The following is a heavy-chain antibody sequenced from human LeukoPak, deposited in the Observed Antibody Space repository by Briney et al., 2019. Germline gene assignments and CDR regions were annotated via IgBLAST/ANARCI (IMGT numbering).Heavy chain of an antibody. V-gene: IGHV3-74*01. CDR1: GFTFRNYW. Sequence: GGSLRLSCAASGFTFRNYWMHWVRQAPGKGLVWVSHINTDGSSTNYADSVRGRFTISRDNAKNTVYLQMNSLRAEDTAVYYCAKDLHSSGPYGMDVWGQGTTVTVSS. CDR2: INTDGSST. D-gene: IGHD6-19*01. J-gene: IGHJ6*02. CDR3: AKDLHSSGPYGMDV.